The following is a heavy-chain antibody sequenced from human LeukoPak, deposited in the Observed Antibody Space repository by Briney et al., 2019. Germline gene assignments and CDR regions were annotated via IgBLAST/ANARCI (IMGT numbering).Heavy chain of an antibody. CDR1: GGPHRRLH. J-gene: IGHJ6*03. Sequence: ETLSLNFNGPGGPHRRLHWDWNPPPPGKGLEWVGVFYYSGSTNYNPSLKSRVTISVDTSKNQFSLKLSSVTAADTAVYYCARDGVTNPFDPYYYMDVWGKGTTVTVSS. CDR2: FYYSGST. CDR3: ARDGVTNPFDPYYYMDV. V-gene: IGHV4-59*12. D-gene: IGHD1-1*01.